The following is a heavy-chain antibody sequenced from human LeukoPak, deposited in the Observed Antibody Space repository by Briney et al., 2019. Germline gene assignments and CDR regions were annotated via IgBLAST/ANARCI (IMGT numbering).Heavy chain of an antibody. CDR2: MNPNSGNT. D-gene: IGHD6-13*01. Sequence: GSSVKVSCKASGYTFTSYDINWVRQATGQGLEWMGWMNPNSGNTGYAQKFQGRVTMTRNTSISTAYMELSSLRSEDTAVYYCARALLSWYDLDYWGQGTLVTVSS. CDR3: ARALLSWYDLDY. J-gene: IGHJ4*02. CDR1: GYTFTSYD. V-gene: IGHV1-8*01.